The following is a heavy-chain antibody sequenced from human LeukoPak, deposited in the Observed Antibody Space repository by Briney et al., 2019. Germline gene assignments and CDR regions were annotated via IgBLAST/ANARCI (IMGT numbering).Heavy chain of an antibody. Sequence: PSETLSLTCTVSGGSISSYYWSWIRQPAGKGLEWIGRIYTSGSTNYNPSLKSRVTMSVDTSKNQFSLKLSSVTAADTAVYYCARDASNYQLLPFDYWGQGTLVTVSS. CDR3: ARDASNYQLLPFDY. J-gene: IGHJ4*02. V-gene: IGHV4-4*07. D-gene: IGHD2-2*01. CDR1: GGSISSYY. CDR2: IYTSGST.